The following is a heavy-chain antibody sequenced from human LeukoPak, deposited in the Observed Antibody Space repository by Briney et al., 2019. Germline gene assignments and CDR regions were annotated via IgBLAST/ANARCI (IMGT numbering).Heavy chain of an antibody. Sequence: PGGSLRLSCAASGFTFSSYAMHWVRQAPGKGLEWVAVISYDGSNKYYADSVKGRFTISRDNSKNTLYLQMNSLRAEDTAVYYCARSLSGSYRSWFDPWGQGTLVTVSS. D-gene: IGHD1-26*01. CDR3: ARSLSGSYRSWFDP. CDR1: GFTFSSYA. J-gene: IGHJ5*02. CDR2: ISYDGSNK. V-gene: IGHV3-30-3*01.